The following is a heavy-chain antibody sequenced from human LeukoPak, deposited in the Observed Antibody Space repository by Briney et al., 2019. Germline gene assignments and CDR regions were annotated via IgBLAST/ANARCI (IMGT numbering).Heavy chain of an antibody. V-gene: IGHV4-31*01. CDR3: ARAYDSSGYYYYYYFDY. CDR1: GGSISNGGYY. Sequence: SETLSLTCTVSGGSISNGGYYWSWFRQHPGKGLEWIGYINYSGSSHYNPSLKSPVIISVDSSNNQFSLKLTSVTAADTAVCYCARAYDSSGYYYYYYFDYWGQGTLVTVSS. J-gene: IGHJ4*02. CDR2: INYSGSS. D-gene: IGHD3-22*01.